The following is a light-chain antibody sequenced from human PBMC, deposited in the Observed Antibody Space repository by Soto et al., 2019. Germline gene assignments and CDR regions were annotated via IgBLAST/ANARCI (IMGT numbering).Light chain of an antibody. J-gene: IGLJ1*01. V-gene: IGLV2-23*03. Sequence: QSALTQPTSVSGSPGQSITISCTGTRSDIGSHNLVSWYQQYPGKAPKLMISEGNKRPSGVSDRFSASKSGNTASLTISGLQAEDEADYYCCSYAGSDTFAVFGTGTKVTVL. CDR1: RSDIGSHNL. CDR2: EGN. CDR3: CSYAGSDTFAV.